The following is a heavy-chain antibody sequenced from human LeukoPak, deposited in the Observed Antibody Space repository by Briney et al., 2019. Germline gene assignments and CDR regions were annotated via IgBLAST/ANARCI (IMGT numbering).Heavy chain of an antibody. J-gene: IGHJ6*03. CDR2: IYYSGST. V-gene: IGHV4-39*07. CDR1: GGSISSSSYY. Sequence: SETLSLTCTVSGGSISSSSYYWGWIRQPPGKGLEWIGSIYYSGSTYYNPSLKGRVTISVDTSKNQFSLKLSSVTAADTAVYYCARTVLYYDILTGRPQYYMDVWGKGTTVTVSS. CDR3: ARTVLYYDILTGRPQYYMDV. D-gene: IGHD3-9*01.